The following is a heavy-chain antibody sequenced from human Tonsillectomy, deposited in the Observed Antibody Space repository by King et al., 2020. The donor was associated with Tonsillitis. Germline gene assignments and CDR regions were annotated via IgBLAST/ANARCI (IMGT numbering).Heavy chain of an antibody. CDR1: GYSFTSYW. V-gene: IGHV5-10-1*03. D-gene: IGHD3-22*01. CDR2: IDPSDSYT. J-gene: IGHJ4*02. Sequence: QLVQSGAEVKKPGASLRISCKGSGYSFTSYWISWVRQMPGKGLEWMGRIDPSDSYTNYSPSFQGHVSISADKSISTAYLQWSSLKAADTAMYYCARHVSNYDSSGYYLGDWGQGTLVTVSS. CDR3: ARHVSNYDSSGYYLGD.